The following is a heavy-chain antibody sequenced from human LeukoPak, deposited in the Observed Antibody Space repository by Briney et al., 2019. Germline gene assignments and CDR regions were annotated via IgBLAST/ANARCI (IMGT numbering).Heavy chain of an antibody. D-gene: IGHD2-2*01. CDR1: GGTFSSYA. J-gene: IGHJ4*02. CDR2: IIPIFGTA. Sequence: SVKVSCKASGGTFSSYAISWVRQAPGQGLEWMGGIIPIFGTANYAQKLQGRVTMTTDTSTSTAYMELRSLRSDDTAVYYCARDLSGVVPAAITDYWGQGTLVTVSS. CDR3: ARDLSGVVPAAITDY. V-gene: IGHV1-69*05.